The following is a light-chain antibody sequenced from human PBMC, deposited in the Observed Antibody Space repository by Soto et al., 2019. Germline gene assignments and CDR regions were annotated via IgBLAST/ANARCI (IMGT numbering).Light chain of an antibody. V-gene: IGKV3-20*01. J-gene: IGKJ4*01. CDR2: GAS. CDR1: QAVSSIL. Sequence: EVVLTQSPGTLSLSPGERATLSCRASQAVSSILLAWYQQKPGQAPRLLIYGASSRATGIPDRFSGSGSGTDFTLTVRRLAPEDFALYYCQQHGTSPIFGGGTKVEIK. CDR3: QQHGTSPI.